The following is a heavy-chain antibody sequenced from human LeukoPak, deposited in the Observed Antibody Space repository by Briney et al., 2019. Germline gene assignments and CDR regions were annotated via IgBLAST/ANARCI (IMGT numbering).Heavy chain of an antibody. CDR3: TRRFIAVAGFGDFDY. J-gene: IGHJ4*02. Sequence: PGGSLRLSCAVSGFTFSNAWMSWVRQAPGKGLEWVGRIKSKIDGGTTDYAAPVKGRFTISRDDSKSTLYLQMNSLKTEDTAVYYCTRRFIAVAGFGDFDYWGQGTLVTVSS. CDR1: GFTFSNAW. D-gene: IGHD6-19*01. V-gene: IGHV3-15*01. CDR2: IKSKIDGGTT.